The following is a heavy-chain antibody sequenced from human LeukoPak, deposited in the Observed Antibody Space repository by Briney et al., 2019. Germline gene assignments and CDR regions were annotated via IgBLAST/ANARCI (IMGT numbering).Heavy chain of an antibody. CDR3: ARYGSSWKTSDSFDI. V-gene: IGHV1-18*01. Sequence: GASVKVSCKASGYTFTSYGISWVRQAPGQGLERMGWISAYNGNTNYAQKLQGRVTMTTDTSTSTAYMELRSLRSDDTAVYYCARYGSSWKTSDSFDIWGQGTMVTVSS. CDR2: ISAYNGNT. CDR1: GYTFTSYG. J-gene: IGHJ3*02. D-gene: IGHD6-13*01.